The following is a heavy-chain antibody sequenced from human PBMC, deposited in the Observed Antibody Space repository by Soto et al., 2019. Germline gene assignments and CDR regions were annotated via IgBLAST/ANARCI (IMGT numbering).Heavy chain of an antibody. D-gene: IGHD3-10*01. CDR3: AKERRDYYGSGRSDAFDI. V-gene: IGHV3-30*18. CDR2: ISYDGSNK. Sequence: GGSLRLSCAASGFTFSSYGMHWVRQAPGKGLEWVAVISYDGSNKYYADSVKGRFTISRDNSKNTLYLQMNSLRAEDTAVYYCAKERRDYYGSGRSDAFDIWGQGTMVTVSS. J-gene: IGHJ3*02. CDR1: GFTFSSYG.